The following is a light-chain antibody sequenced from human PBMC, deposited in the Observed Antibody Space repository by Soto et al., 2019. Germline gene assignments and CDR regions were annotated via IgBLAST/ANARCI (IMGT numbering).Light chain of an antibody. Sequence: EIVLTQSPGTLSLSPGERATLSCRASQSVSSSYLAWYQQKPGQAPRLLIYGASSRATGIPDRFSGSGSGTDFTLTISRLEPEDCAMYYCQQYGSSPWTFGQGTTVEIK. V-gene: IGKV3-20*01. CDR3: QQYGSSPWT. J-gene: IGKJ1*01. CDR2: GAS. CDR1: QSVSSSY.